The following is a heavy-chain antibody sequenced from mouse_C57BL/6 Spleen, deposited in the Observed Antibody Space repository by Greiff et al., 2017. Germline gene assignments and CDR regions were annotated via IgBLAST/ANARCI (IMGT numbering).Heavy chain of an antibody. J-gene: IGHJ2*01. D-gene: IGHD1-1*01. CDR3: ARSPNGSSYGY. V-gene: IGHV1-50*01. Sequence: QVQLQQPGAELVKPGASVKLSCKASGYTFTSYWMQWVKQRPGQGLEWIGEIDPSDSYTTYNQKFKGKATLTVDTSSSTAYMQLSSLTSEDSAVYYCARSPNGSSYGYWGQGTTLTVSS. CDR2: IDPSDSYT. CDR1: GYTFTSYW.